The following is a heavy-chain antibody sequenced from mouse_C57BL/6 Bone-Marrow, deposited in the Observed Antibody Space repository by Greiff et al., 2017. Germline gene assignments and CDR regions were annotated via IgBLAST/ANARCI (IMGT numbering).Heavy chain of an antibody. CDR1: GYSITSGYY. Sequence: EVQLQESGPGLVKPSQSLSLTCSVTGYSITSGYYWNWIRQFPGNKLEWMGYISYDGSNNYNPSLKNRISITRDTSKNQFFLKLNSVTTEDTATYYCAHLTGTRGDYWGQGTTLTVSS. J-gene: IGHJ2*01. CDR3: AHLTGTRGDY. D-gene: IGHD4-1*01. V-gene: IGHV3-6*01. CDR2: ISYDGSN.